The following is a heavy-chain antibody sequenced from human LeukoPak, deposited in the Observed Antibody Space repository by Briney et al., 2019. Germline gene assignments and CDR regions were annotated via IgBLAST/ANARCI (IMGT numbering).Heavy chain of an antibody. CDR1: GGSFSGYY. CDR2: IYYSGST. CDR3: ARHLGYYDILTGYRGGNWFDP. V-gene: IGHV4-59*01. J-gene: IGHJ5*02. Sequence: SETLSLTCAVYGGSFSGYYWSWIRQPPGKGLEWIGYIYYSGSTNYNPSLKSRVTISVDTSKNQFSLKLSSVTAADTAVYYCARHLGYYDILTGYRGGNWFDPWGQGTLVTVSS. D-gene: IGHD3-9*01.